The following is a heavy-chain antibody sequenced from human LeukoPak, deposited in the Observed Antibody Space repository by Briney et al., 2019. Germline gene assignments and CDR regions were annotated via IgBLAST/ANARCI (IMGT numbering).Heavy chain of an antibody. CDR2: INHSGST. Sequence: PSETLSLTCAVYGGSFSGYYWSWIRQPPGKGLEWIGEINHSGSTNYNPSLKSRVTISVDTSKNQLSLKLSSVTAADTAVYYCVRDMDGLGYFDYWGQGTLVTVSS. CDR1: GGSFSGYY. J-gene: IGHJ4*02. D-gene: IGHD5-24*01. CDR3: VRDMDGLGYFDY. V-gene: IGHV4-34*01.